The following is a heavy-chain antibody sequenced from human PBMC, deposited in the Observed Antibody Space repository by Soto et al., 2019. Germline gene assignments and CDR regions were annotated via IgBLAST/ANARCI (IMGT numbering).Heavy chain of an antibody. CDR1: GFTFSNPW. CDR2: IKEDGSEF. V-gene: IGHV3-7*01. D-gene: IGHD2-21*02. J-gene: IGHJ4*02. Sequence: LRRSCSASGFTFSNPWRTWFRQAPGPGLEWVANIKEDGSEFNLADSVKGRLTISRDNAKNSLHLQMNSLTAEDTAVYYCATRPHDSERSVYLGVFDYWGQGALVTVSS. CDR3: ATRPHDSERSVYLGVFDY.